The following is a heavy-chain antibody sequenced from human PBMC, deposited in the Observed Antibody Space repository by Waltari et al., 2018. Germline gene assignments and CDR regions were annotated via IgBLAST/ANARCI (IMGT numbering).Heavy chain of an antibody. V-gene: IGHV1-2*02. CDR2: INPNSGGT. D-gene: IGHD6-13*01. J-gene: IGHJ3*02. Sequence: QVQLVQSGAEVKKPGASVKVSCKASGYTFTGYYMHWVRPAPGQGLEWMGWINPNSGGTNYAQKFQGRVTMTRDTSISTAYMELSRLRSDDTAVYYCARVRPHSSSVPFDAFDIWGQGTMVTVSS. CDR3: ARVRPHSSSVPFDAFDI. CDR1: GYTFTGYY.